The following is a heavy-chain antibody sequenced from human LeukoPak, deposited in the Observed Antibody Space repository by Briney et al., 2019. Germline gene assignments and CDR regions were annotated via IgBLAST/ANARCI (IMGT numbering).Heavy chain of an antibody. CDR1: GHTFKIYS. CDR3: ARMPLEIVTDFLDS. CDR2: IVGYCRNI. J-gene: IGHJ4*02. Sequence: GGSLTLSCAPSGHTFKIYSMHCVRQTRGGGLEGVYYIVGYCRNIHYEVSVEGRFTLPRHNAKHSLYLQMNTLRGEDTAVYYCARMPLEIVTDFLDSWGQGTLVTVSS. V-gene: IGHV3-48*04. D-gene: IGHD5-12*01.